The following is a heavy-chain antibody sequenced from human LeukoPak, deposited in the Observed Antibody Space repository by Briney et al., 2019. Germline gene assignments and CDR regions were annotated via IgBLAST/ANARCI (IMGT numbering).Heavy chain of an antibody. CDR2: INPSGGST. J-gene: IGHJ6*02. D-gene: IGHD2-2*02. CDR3: ARDPPRGPQGYCSSTSCYKPFIGDYYYYGMDV. Sequence: VASVKVSCKASGYTFTSYYMHWVRQAPGQGLEWMGIINPSGGSTSYAQKFQGRVTMTRDTSTSTVCMELSSLRSEDTAVYYCARDPPRGPQGYCSSTSCYKPFIGDYYYYGMDVWGQGTTVTVSS. CDR1: GYTFTSYY. V-gene: IGHV1-46*01.